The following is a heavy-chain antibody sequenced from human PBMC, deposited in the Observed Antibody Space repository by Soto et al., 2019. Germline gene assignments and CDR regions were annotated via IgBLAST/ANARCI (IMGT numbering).Heavy chain of an antibody. D-gene: IGHD2-8*01. CDR1: GYTFTSYD. J-gene: IGHJ5*02. V-gene: IGHV1-8*01. Sequence: ASVKVSCKASGYTFTSYDINWVRQATGQGLEWMGWMNPNSGNTGYAQKFQGRVTMTRNTSISTAYMELSSLRSEDTAVYYCARDIVLMVYGNPSFWFDPWGQGTLVTVSS. CDR3: ARDIVLMVYGNPSFWFDP. CDR2: MNPNSGNT.